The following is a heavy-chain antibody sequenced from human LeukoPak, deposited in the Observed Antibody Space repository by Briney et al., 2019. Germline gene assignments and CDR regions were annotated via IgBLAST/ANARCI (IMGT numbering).Heavy chain of an antibody. V-gene: IGHV3-23*01. CDR1: GFTFSSYA. CDR2: ISGSGGST. Sequence: GGSLRLSCAASGFTFSSYAMSWVRQAPGKGLEWVSAISGSGGSTYYADSVKGRFTISRDNSKNTLYLQMNSLRADDTAVYYCARDDSSGYYYFDNWGQGTLVTVSS. D-gene: IGHD3-22*01. J-gene: IGHJ4*02. CDR3: ARDDSSGYYYFDN.